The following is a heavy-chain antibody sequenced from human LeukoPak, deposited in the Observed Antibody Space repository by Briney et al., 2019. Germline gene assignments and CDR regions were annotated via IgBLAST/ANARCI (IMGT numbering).Heavy chain of an antibody. CDR3: ATDRSSIAVRPH. CDR2: INTDGITT. D-gene: IGHD6-6*01. Sequence: PGGSLRLSCAASGFTFSSYWMHWVRQAPGKGLMWVSRINTDGITTNYADSVKGRFTISRDNAKNTLYLQMNSLRAEDTAVYYCATDRSSIAVRPHWGQGTQVTVSS. CDR1: GFTFSSYW. J-gene: IGHJ4*02. V-gene: IGHV3-74*01.